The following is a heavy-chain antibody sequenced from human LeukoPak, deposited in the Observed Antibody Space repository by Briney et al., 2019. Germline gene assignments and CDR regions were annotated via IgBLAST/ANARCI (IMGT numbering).Heavy chain of an antibody. D-gene: IGHD7-27*01. Sequence: PGGSLRLSCAASGFIFSHHGVNWVRQAPGKGLEWVSGITSRSTTYYADSVKGRFAISRDNSKNMVWLQINSPTAEDSATCYCAKDGNWARFEDWGKGTLVTVSS. V-gene: IGHV3-23*01. J-gene: IGHJ4*02. CDR3: AKDGNWARFED. CDR2: ITSRSTT. CDR1: GFIFSHHG.